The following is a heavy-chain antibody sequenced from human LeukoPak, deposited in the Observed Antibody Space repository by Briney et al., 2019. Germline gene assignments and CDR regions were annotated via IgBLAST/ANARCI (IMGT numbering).Heavy chain of an antibody. J-gene: IGHJ5*02. Sequence: ASVKVSCTASGYTVTSYAMHWVRQAPGQRLEWMGWINVGNGNTKYSQKFQGRVTITRDTSASTAYMEPSSLRSEDTAVYYCARDGYCSSTSCSNWFDPWGQGTLVTVSS. V-gene: IGHV1-3*01. CDR1: GYTVTSYA. CDR2: INVGNGNT. CDR3: ARDGYCSSTSCSNWFDP. D-gene: IGHD2-2*03.